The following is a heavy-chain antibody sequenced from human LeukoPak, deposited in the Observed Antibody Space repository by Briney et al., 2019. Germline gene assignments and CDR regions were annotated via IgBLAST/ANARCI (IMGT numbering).Heavy chain of an antibody. CDR3: ARAGFSSGWALDY. CDR1: GYTLTELS. J-gene: IGHJ4*02. Sequence: SVKVSCKVSGYTLTELSMHWVRQAPGQGLEWMGGIIPIFGTANYAQKLQGRVTITTDESTSTAYMELSSLRSEDTAVYYCARAGFSSGWALDYWGQGTLVTVSS. CDR2: IIPIFGTA. V-gene: IGHV1-69*05. D-gene: IGHD6-19*01.